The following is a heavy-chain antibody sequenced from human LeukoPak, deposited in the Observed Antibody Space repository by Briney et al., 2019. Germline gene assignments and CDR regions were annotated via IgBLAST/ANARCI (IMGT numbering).Heavy chain of an antibody. V-gene: IGHV3-23*01. Sequence: GGSLRLSCAASGFTFSSYAMNWVRQAPGKGLEWVSGISGSGGSTYYADSVKGRFTISRDNSKNTLYLQMNSLRAEDTAVYYCAKGAGYSYGYEVDYWGQGTLVTVSS. CDR1: GFTFSSYA. CDR3: AKGAGYSYGYEVDY. CDR2: ISGSGGST. D-gene: IGHD5-18*01. J-gene: IGHJ4*02.